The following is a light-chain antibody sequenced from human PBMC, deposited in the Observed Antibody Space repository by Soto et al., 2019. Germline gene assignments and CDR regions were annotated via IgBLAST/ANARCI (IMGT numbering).Light chain of an antibody. CDR1: QSVSSN. CDR2: GAS. V-gene: IGKV3-15*01. J-gene: IGKJ1*01. CDR3: QQYGSSPWT. Sequence: EIVMTQSPATLSVSPGERATLSCRASQSVSSNLAWYQQKPGQAPRLLIYGASTRATGIPARFSGSGSGTEFTLTISRLEPEDFAVYYCQQYGSSPWTFGQGTKVDIK.